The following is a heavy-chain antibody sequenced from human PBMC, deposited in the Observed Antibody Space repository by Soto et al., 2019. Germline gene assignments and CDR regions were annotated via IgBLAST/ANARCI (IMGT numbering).Heavy chain of an antibody. CDR3: AKDPLEWLDESYYYYGMDV. CDR2: ISGSGGST. D-gene: IGHD5-18*01. J-gene: IGHJ6*02. CDR1: GFTFSSYA. Sequence: GGSLRLSCAASGFTFSSYAMSWVRQAPGKGLEWVSAISGSGGSTYYADSVKGRFTISRDNSKNTLYLQMNSLRAEDTAVYYCAKDPLEWLDESYYYYGMDVWGQGTTVTVSS. V-gene: IGHV3-23*01.